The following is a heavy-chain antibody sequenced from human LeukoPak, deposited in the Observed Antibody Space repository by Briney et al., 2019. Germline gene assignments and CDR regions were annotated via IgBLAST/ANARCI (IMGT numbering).Heavy chain of an antibody. Sequence: PGGSLRLSCAASGFTFSSYEMHWVRQAPGKGLEWVSYISSSDSTIYYADSVKGRFTISRDNAKNSLYLQMNSLRAEDTAVYYCARGASSFAHYDFWSGYDYWGQGTLVTVSS. CDR3: ARGASSFAHYDFWSGYDY. V-gene: IGHV3-48*03. CDR1: GFTFSSYE. J-gene: IGHJ4*02. D-gene: IGHD3-3*01. CDR2: ISSSDSTI.